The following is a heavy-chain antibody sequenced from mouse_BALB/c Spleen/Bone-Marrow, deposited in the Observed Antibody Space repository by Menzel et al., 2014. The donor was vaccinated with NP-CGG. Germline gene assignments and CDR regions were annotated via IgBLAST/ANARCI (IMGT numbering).Heavy chain of an antibody. CDR2: ISNGGGST. Sequence: EVKVVDSGGGSVQPGGSLKLSCAASGFTFSDYYMYWVRQTPEKRLEWVAYISNGGGSTYYPDTIKGRFTISRDNAKNTLFLQMSRLKSEDTAVYFCSTMITTPYALDYWGQGTSVTVSS. CDR1: GFTFSDYY. J-gene: IGHJ4*01. CDR3: STMITTPYALDY. V-gene: IGHV5-12*01. D-gene: IGHD2-4*01.